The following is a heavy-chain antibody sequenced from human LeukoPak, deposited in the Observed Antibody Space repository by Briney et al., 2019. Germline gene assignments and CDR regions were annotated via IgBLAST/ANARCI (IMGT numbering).Heavy chain of an antibody. CDR2: IRSKAYGGTT. J-gene: IGHJ4*02. CDR3: TRDSGAAAGYYFDY. V-gene: IGHV3-49*03. Sequence: GGSLRLSCAASGFTFSSYGMSWFRQAPGKGLEWVGFIRSKAYGGTTEYAASVKGRFTISRDDSKSIAYLQMNSLKTEDTAVYYCTRDSGAAAGYYFDYWGQGTLVTVSS. CDR1: GFTFSSYG. D-gene: IGHD6-13*01.